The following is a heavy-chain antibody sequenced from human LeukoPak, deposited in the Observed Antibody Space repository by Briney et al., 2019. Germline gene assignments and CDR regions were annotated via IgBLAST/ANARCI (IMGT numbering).Heavy chain of an antibody. J-gene: IGHJ3*02. CDR2: INHSGST. V-gene: IGHV4-34*01. D-gene: IGHD2-21*01. CDR1: GGSFSGYY. Sequence: SETLSLTCAVYGGSFSGYYWSWMRQPPGKGLEWIGEINHSGSTNYNPSLKSRVTISVDTSKNQFSLKLSSVTAADTAVYYCARVFIPRIHAFDIWGQGTMVTVSS. CDR3: ARVFIPRIHAFDI.